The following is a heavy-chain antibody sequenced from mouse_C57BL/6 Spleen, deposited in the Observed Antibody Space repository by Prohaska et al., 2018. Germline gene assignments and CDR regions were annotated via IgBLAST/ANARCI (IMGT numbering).Heavy chain of an antibody. CDR3: ARGGHYYGGFDY. J-gene: IGHJ2*01. Sequence: TSCKASGYAFSSSWMNWVKQRPGKGLEWIGRIYPGDGDTNYNGKFKGKATLTADKSSSTAYMQLSSLTSEDSAVYYCARGGHYYGGFDYWGQGTTLTVSS. CDR2: IYPGDGDT. D-gene: IGHD1-2*01. V-gene: IGHV1-82*01. CDR1: GYAFSSSW.